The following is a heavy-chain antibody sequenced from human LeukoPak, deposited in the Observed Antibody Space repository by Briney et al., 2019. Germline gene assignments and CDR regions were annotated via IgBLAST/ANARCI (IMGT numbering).Heavy chain of an antibody. CDR1: GFTFSSYA. CDR3: AKDIKEGSGSYYHYYYGMDV. J-gene: IGHJ6*02. Sequence: PGGSLRLSCAASGFTFSSYAMSWVRQAPGKGLEWVSGISWNSGSIGYADSVKGRFTISRDNAKNSLYLQMNSLRAEDTALYYCAKDIKEGSGSYYHYYYGMDVWGQGTTVTVSS. D-gene: IGHD1-26*01. V-gene: IGHV3-9*01. CDR2: ISWNSGSI.